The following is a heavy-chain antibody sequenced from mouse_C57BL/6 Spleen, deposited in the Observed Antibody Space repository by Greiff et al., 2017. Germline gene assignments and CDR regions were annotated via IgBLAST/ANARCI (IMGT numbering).Heavy chain of an antibody. CDR3: ARRGDYDGAMDY. J-gene: IGHJ4*01. CDR1: GFSLTGYG. D-gene: IGHD2-4*01. V-gene: IGHV2-2*01. CDR2: IWSGGST. Sequence: QVQLKQSGPGLVQPSQSLSITCTVSGFSLTGYGVHWVRQSPGKGLEWLGVIWSGGSTDYNAAFISRLSISKDNSKSQVFFKMNSLQADDTAIYYCARRGDYDGAMDYWGQGTSVTVSS.